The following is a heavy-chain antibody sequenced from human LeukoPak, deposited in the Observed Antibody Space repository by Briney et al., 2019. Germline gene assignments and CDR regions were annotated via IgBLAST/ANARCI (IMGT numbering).Heavy chain of an antibody. CDR2: ISSSGSTI. CDR3: ARESGLYCSGGSCYFDY. D-gene: IGHD2-15*01. V-gene: IGHV3-11*01. Sequence: GGSLRLSCAASGFTFSDYYMSWIRQAPGKGLEWVSYISSSGSTIYYADSVKGRFTVSRDNAKNSLYMQMNSLRAEETAVYYCARESGLYCSGGSCYFDYWGQGTLVTVSS. J-gene: IGHJ4*02. CDR1: GFTFSDYY.